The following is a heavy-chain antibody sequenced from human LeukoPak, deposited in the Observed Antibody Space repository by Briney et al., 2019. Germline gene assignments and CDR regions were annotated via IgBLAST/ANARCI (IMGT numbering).Heavy chain of an antibody. V-gene: IGHV3-53*01. J-gene: IGHJ3*02. Sequence: PGGSLRLSCAASGFTVSSNYMSWARQAPGEGLEWVSVIYSGGSTYYADSVKGRFTISRDNSKNTLYLQMNSLRAEDTAVYYCARANYYDFWSGSHDAFDIWGQGTMVTVSS. D-gene: IGHD3-3*01. CDR2: IYSGGST. CDR1: GFTVSSNY. CDR3: ARANYYDFWSGSHDAFDI.